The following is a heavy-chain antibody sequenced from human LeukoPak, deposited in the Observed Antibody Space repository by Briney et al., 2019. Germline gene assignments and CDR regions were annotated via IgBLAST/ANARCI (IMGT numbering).Heavy chain of an antibody. CDR3: ARGGTMTTVPL. Sequence: SETLSLTCTVSGGSINNYYWNWVRQPPGKGLELIGYIYYSVSGGGTNYNPSLKSRVTISADTSKNQFSLKLSSVTAADTAVYYCARGGTMTTVPLWGQGTLVTVSS. CDR1: GGSINNYY. D-gene: IGHD4-17*01. V-gene: IGHV4-59*08. CDR2: IYYSVSGGGT. J-gene: IGHJ4*02.